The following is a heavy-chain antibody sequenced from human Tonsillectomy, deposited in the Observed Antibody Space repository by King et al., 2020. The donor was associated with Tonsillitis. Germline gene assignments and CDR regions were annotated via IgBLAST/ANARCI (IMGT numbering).Heavy chain of an antibody. CDR2: ITGSSSFI. CDR1: GVTFSDFV. J-gene: IGHJ3*02. V-gene: IGHV3-21*01. CDR3: ARVGDSHDAFDI. Sequence: VQLVESGGGLVKPGGSLRLSCAASGVTFSDFVMNWVRQAPGKGLEWVSSITGSSSFIYYADSLKGRFTISRDNAKNSLYLQMNSRSAEDTAVYFCARVGDSHDAFDIWGQGTMVTVSS. D-gene: IGHD2-21*01.